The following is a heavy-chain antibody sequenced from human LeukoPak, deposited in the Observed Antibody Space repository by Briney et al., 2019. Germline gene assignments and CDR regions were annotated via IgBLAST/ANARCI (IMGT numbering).Heavy chain of an antibody. V-gene: IGHV4-38-2*02. J-gene: IGHJ5*02. CDR1: GYSISSGYY. CDR2: IYHSGST. Sequence: SETLSLTCTVSGYSISSGYYWGWIRQPPGKGLEWIGSIYHSGSTYYNPSLKSRVTISVDTSKNQFSLKLSSVTAADTAVYYCARGPGRYGNNWFDPWGQGTLVTVST. CDR3: ARGPGRYGNNWFDP. D-gene: IGHD4-17*01.